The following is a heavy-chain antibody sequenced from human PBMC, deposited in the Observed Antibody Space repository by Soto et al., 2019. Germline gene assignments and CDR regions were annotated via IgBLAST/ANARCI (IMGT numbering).Heavy chain of an antibody. V-gene: IGHV4-39*07. J-gene: IGHJ5*02. CDR2: INHVGGT. CDR3: VRIRYQLPSSVLWLDP. Sequence: LSLTCSVSGGSISSGYYYWSWIRQPPGKGLEWIGEINHVGGTNYNPSLKSRVTMSVDTSQNQFSLRLISVTAADTAMYFCVRIRYQLPSSVLWLDPWGQGTPVTAPQ. D-gene: IGHD3-16*01. CDR1: GGSISSGYYY.